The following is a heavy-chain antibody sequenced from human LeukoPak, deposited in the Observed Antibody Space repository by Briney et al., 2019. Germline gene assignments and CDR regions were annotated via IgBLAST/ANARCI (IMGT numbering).Heavy chain of an antibody. Sequence: SQTLSLTCTVSGGSISSGSYYWSWIRQPAGKGLEWIGRIYTSGSTSYNPSLKSRVTISVDTSKNQFSLKLSSVTAADTAVYYCARGNGYYFDYWGQGTLVTVSS. J-gene: IGHJ4*02. CDR1: GGSISSGSYY. CDR2: IYTSGST. V-gene: IGHV4-61*02. CDR3: ARGNGYYFDY.